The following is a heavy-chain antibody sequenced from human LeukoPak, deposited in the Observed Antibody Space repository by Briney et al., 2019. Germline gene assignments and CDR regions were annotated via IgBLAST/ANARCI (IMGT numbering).Heavy chain of an antibody. V-gene: IGHV3-30-3*01. J-gene: IGHJ4*02. Sequence: GGSLRLSCAASGFTFSSYAMHWVRQAPGKGLEWVAVISYDGSNKYYADSVKGRFTISRDNSKNTLYMQMNSLRAADTAVYYCARAGRTGTVVTPTDYWGQGTLVTVSS. CDR3: ARAGRTGTVVTPTDY. CDR2: ISYDGSNK. D-gene: IGHD4-23*01. CDR1: GFTFSSYA.